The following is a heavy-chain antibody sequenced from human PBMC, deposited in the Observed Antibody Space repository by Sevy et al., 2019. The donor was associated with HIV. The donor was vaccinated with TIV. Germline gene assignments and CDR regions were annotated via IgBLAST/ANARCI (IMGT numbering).Heavy chain of an antibody. CDR1: GFTFGSYA. D-gene: IGHD3-3*01. V-gene: IGHV3-23*01. J-gene: IGHJ4*02. CDR2: ISNSGDKT. Sequence: GGSLRLSCAASGFTFGSYAMGWVRQAPGKGLEWVSGISNSGDKTYYADSVKGRFTIPRDISKNTLYLQMNSLRAEDTAIYYCAKPGLRFLEWSLFFDYWGQGTLVTVSS. CDR3: AKPGLRFLEWSLFFDY.